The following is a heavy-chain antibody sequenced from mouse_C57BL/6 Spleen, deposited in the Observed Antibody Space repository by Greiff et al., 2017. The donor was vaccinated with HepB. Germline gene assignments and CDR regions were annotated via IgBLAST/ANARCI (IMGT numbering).Heavy chain of an antibody. Sequence: EVQVVESGGGLVKPGGSLKLSCAASGFTFSDYGMHWVRQAPEKGLEWVAYISSGSSTIYYADTVKGRFTISRDNAKNTLFLQMTSLRSEDTAMYYCARYGYGSSLYWYFDVWGTGTTVTVSS. V-gene: IGHV5-17*01. CDR3: ARYGYGSSLYWYFDV. J-gene: IGHJ1*03. CDR1: GFTFSDYG. D-gene: IGHD1-1*01. CDR2: ISSGSSTI.